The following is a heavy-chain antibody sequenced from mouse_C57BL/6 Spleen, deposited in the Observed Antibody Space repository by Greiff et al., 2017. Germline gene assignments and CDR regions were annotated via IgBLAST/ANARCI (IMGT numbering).Heavy chain of an antibody. CDR2: IYPETGGT. D-gene: IGHD2-10*01. CDR1: GYTFTDYE. Sequence: QVQLQQSGAELVRPGASVTLSCKASGYTFTDYEMHWVKQTPVHGLEWIGAIYPETGGTSYNQKFKGKAILTADKSSSTAYMELRSLTYEDSAVYDCTRPYYGYYDAMDYWGQGTSVTVSS. J-gene: IGHJ4*01. V-gene: IGHV1-15*01. CDR3: TRPYYGYYDAMDY.